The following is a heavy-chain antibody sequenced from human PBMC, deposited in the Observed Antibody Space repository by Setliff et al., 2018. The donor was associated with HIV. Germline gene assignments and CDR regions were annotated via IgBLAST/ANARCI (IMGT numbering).Heavy chain of an antibody. Sequence: ASVKVSCKASGYMFTNYALHWVRQAPGQRLEWMGWINAYNGNTKYSQKFQGRVTITRDTSASTGYMEVNSLRPEDTAVYYCARDRTPKRGYTYREPDFDSWGQGTLVTVSS. CDR1: GYMFTNYA. CDR3: ARDRTPKRGYTYREPDFDS. D-gene: IGHD3-22*01. J-gene: IGHJ4*02. V-gene: IGHV1-3*01. CDR2: INAYNGNT.